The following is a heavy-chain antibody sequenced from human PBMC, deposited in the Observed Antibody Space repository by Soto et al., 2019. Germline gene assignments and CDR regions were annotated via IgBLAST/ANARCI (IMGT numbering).Heavy chain of an antibody. CDR2: INPNSGGT. J-gene: IGHJ6*01. V-gene: IGHV1-2*04. CDR1: GYTFTGYY. D-gene: IGHD6-19*01. Sequence: ASVKVSCKASGYTFTGYYMHWVRQAPGQGLEWMGWINPNSGGTNYAQKFQGWVTMTRDTSISTAYMELSRLRSDDTAVYYCAXSRISQWLDTYYYYYGMDVWGQGTTVTVSS. CDR3: AXSRISQWLDTYYYYYGMDV.